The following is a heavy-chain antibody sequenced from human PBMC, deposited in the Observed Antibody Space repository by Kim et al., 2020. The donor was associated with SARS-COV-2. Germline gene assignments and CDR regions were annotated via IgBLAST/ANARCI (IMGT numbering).Heavy chain of an antibody. CDR1: GYPFTEYY. D-gene: IGHD6-6*01. Sequence: ASVKVSCGASGYPFTEYYVHWVRQAPGQGLEWMGCINPESGDTHFAENFQGRVTLTRDMSTATAYMELIGLTSDDSAMYWCAKQLGVVRGVLFFYHWGQ. J-gene: IGHJ1*01. CDR3: AKQLGVVRGVLFFYH. CDR2: INPESGDT. V-gene: IGHV1-2*02.